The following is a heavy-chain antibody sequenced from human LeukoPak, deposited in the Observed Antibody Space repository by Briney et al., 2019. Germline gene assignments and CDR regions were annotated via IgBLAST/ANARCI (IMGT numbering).Heavy chain of an antibody. D-gene: IGHD3-9*01. CDR2: IKSKTDGGTS. Sequence: GGSLRLSCAASGFTFSNAWMSWVRQAPGKGLEWVGRIKSKTDGGTSDYAAPVKGRFTISRDDSKNTLYLQMNSLKPEDTAVYYCTTDYDVLPLQDWGQGTLVTVSS. CDR1: GFTFSNAW. CDR3: TTDYDVLPLQD. V-gene: IGHV3-15*01. J-gene: IGHJ4*02.